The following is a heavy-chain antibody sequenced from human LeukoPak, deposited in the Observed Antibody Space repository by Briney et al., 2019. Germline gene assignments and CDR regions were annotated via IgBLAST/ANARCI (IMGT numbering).Heavy chain of an antibody. CDR3: AKWVVDRGADC. D-gene: IGHD2-15*01. Sequence: GGSLRLSCAASGFTFSSNAMTWVRQAPGMGLEWVSSVTDSGKNTYYAGSVKGRFTISRDNSKDTLYLQMNSLRVEDTAVYYCAKWVVDRGADCWGQGTLVTVSS. V-gene: IGHV3-23*01. J-gene: IGHJ4*02. CDR1: GFTFSSNA. CDR2: VTDSGKNT.